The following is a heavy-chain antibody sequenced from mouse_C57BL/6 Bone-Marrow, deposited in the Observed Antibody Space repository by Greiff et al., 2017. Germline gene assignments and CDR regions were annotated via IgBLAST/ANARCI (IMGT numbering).Heavy chain of an antibody. CDR2: IYPGDGDT. J-gene: IGHJ2*01. CDR3: ARIITTVVARYYFDY. Sequence: QVQLKQSGPELVKPGASVKISCKASGYAFSSSWMNWVKQRPGKGLEWIGRIYPGDGDTNYNGTFKGKATLTADNSSSTAYMQLSSLTSEDSAVYFCARIITTVVARYYFDYWGQGTTLTVSS. CDR1: GYAFSSSW. V-gene: IGHV1-82*01. D-gene: IGHD1-1*01.